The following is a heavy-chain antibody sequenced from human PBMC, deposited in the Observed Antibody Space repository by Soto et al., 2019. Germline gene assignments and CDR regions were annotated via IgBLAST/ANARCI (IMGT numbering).Heavy chain of an antibody. J-gene: IGHJ4*02. CDR3: ARLGGRYQAFDS. CDR1: GGSISTSNW. Sequence: TSETLSLTCAVSGGSISTSNWWSWVRQPPGKGLEWIGEVYHSGSTSYNPSLRSRVAISVDASKSQFSLDLRSVTAADTAVYYCARLGGRYQAFDSWGQGVLVTVS. CDR2: VYHSGST. V-gene: IGHV4-4*02. D-gene: IGHD2-15*01.